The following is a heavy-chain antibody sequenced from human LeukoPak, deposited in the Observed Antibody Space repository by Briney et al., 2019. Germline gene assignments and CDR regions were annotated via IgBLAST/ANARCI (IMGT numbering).Heavy chain of an antibody. CDR1: GGSISSYY. CDR3: ARGSSGWYGYYFDY. Sequence: SETLSLTCTVSGGSISSYYWNWLRQPPGKGLEYIGYIYYSGSTNYNPSLKSRITISVDTSKNQLSLRLNSVTAADTAVYYCARGSSGWYGYYFDYWGQGTLVTVSS. V-gene: IGHV4-59*01. CDR2: IYYSGST. J-gene: IGHJ4*02. D-gene: IGHD6-19*01.